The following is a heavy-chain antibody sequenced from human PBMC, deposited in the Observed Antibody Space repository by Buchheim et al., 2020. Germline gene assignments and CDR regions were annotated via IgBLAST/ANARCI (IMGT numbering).Heavy chain of an antibody. Sequence: EVQLLESGGGLVQPGGSLRLSCAASEFTFSIYAMNWVRQAPGKGLEWGSVISGSGSTTYYADSVKGRFTISRDNSKKTLHLQMNSLRVEDTAVYYCARGSGYSGYDSGDYWGQGTL. CDR1: EFTFSIYA. V-gene: IGHV3-23*01. CDR2: ISGSGSTT. D-gene: IGHD5-12*01. CDR3: ARGSGYSGYDSGDY. J-gene: IGHJ4*02.